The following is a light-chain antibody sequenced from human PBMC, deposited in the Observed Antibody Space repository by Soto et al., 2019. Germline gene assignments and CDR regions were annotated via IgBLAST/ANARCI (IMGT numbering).Light chain of an antibody. Sequence: IVLTQSPGTLSWSPGERATLSCRASQIVSSSYLAWYQRNRGQAPSLPIYGASSRATGIPDRFSGSGSGTDFTLTISRLEPEDFAVYYCQQYGSSRWTFGQGTKVEIK. CDR1: QIVSSSY. CDR2: GAS. V-gene: IGKV3-20*01. J-gene: IGKJ1*01. CDR3: QQYGSSRWT.